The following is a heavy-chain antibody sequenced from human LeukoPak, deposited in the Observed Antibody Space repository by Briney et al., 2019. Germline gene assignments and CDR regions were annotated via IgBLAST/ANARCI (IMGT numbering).Heavy chain of an antibody. J-gene: IGHJ4*02. D-gene: IGHD2-15*01. Sequence: SVKVSCKASGYTFTSYGISWVRQAPGQGLEWLGRISPILGIANYAQKFQGRVTITAEKSTSTAYMELSSLRSEDTAVYYCAREGPGARVRWWGGGSDDVEASKPYDYWGQGTLVTVSS. CDR2: ISPILGIA. CDR1: GYTFTSYG. CDR3: AREGPGARVRWWGGGSDDVEASKPYDY. V-gene: IGHV1-69*04.